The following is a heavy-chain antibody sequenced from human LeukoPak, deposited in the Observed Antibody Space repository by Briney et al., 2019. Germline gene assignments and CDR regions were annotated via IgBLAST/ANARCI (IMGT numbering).Heavy chain of an antibody. D-gene: IGHD2-15*01. J-gene: IGHJ4*02. Sequence: PSETLSLTCAVYGGSFSGYYWSWIRQPPGKGLEWIGEINHSGSTNYNPSLKSRVTISVDTSKNQFSLKLSSVTAADTAVYYCARLCNGGWCYSDYWGQGTLVTVSS. V-gene: IGHV4-34*01. CDR3: ARLCNGGWCYSDY. CDR1: GGSFSGYY. CDR2: INHSGST.